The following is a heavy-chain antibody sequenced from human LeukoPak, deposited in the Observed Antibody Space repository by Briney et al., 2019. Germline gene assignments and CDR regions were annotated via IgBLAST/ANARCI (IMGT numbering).Heavy chain of an antibody. CDR1: GFTFAKYA. Sequence: GGSLRLSCAASGFTFAKYAMHWVRQAPGKGLEWVSGISWNSGIIGSADSLKGRFTISRDNTKNTLYLHMSSPRAERTAFCFCENDHMDDYSGSGSYYNDYYFDYWGQGTLVTVSS. CDR3: ENDHMDDYSGSGSYYNDYYFDY. CDR2: ISWNSGII. D-gene: IGHD3-10*01. J-gene: IGHJ4*02. V-gene: IGHV3-9*01.